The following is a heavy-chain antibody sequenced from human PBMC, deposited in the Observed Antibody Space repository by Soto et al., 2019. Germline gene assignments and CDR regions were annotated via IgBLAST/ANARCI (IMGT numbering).Heavy chain of an antibody. D-gene: IGHD4-17*01. CDR2: IYYSGST. V-gene: IGHV4-39*01. J-gene: IGHJ6*02. CDR3: ASLDRYYGAYGLDV. CDR1: GGSISSSSYY. Sequence: PETLSLTCTVSGGSISSSSYYWGWFRQPPGKGLEWIGSIYYSGSTYYNPSLKSRVTISVDTSKNQFSLKLSSVTAAATALYYCASLDRYYGAYGLDVWGQGTTVT.